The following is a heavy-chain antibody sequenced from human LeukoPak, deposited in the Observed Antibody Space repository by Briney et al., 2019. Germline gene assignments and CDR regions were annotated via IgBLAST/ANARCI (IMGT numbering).Heavy chain of an antibody. J-gene: IGHJ6*02. V-gene: IGHV1-18*04. D-gene: IGHD7-27*01. CDR3: ARDSPPGYYYGMDV. Sequence: ASVKVSCKASGYTFTSHSINWVRQAPGQGLEWMGWISAYNGNTNYAQKLQGRVTMTTDTSTSTAYMELRSLRSDDTAVYYCARDSPPGYYYGMDVWGQGTTATVSS. CDR2: ISAYNGNT. CDR1: GYTFTSHS.